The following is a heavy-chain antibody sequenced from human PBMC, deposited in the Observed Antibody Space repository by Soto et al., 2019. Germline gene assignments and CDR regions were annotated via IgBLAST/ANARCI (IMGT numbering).Heavy chain of an antibody. CDR2: ISSNGGST. J-gene: IGHJ4*02. Sequence: PGGALRVSCAASGFTFSSYAMHWVRQAPGKGLEYVSAISSNGGSTYYANSVKGRFTISRDNSKNTLYLQMGSLRAEDMAVYYCARGYDFNDEFDYWGQGTLVTVSS. CDR3: ARGYDFNDEFDY. CDR1: GFTFSSYA. V-gene: IGHV3-64*01. D-gene: IGHD3-3*01.